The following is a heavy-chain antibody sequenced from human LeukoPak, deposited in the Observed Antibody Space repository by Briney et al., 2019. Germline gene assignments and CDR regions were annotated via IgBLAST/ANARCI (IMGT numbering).Heavy chain of an antibody. CDR3: ARVFKGRGSGSSFYYYYYGMDV. D-gene: IGHD3-10*01. Sequence: SETLSLTCTVSGGSISSYYWSWIRQPPGKGLEWIGYIYYSGSTNYNPSLKSRVTISVDTSKNQFSLKLSSVTAADTAVYYCARVFKGRGSGSSFYYYYYGMDVWGQGTTVTVSS. CDR1: GGSISSYY. V-gene: IGHV4-59*12. CDR2: IYYSGST. J-gene: IGHJ6*02.